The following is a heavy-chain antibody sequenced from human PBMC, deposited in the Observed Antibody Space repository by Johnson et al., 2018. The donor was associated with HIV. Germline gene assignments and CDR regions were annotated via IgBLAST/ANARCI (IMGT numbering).Heavy chain of an antibody. CDR2: ISYDGNIK. CDR3: ARAGYYYDSSGIFIPQDAFDI. J-gene: IGHJ3*02. D-gene: IGHD3-22*01. Sequence: QVQLVESGGGLVQPGGSLRLSCAASGFTFSSYAMHWVRQAPGKGLEWVAVISYDGNIKYYADSVKGRFTISRDNSKNTLYLQMNSLRAEDTAVYYCARAGYYYDSSGIFIPQDAFDIWGQGTMVTVSS. V-gene: IGHV3-30-3*01. CDR1: GFTFSSYA.